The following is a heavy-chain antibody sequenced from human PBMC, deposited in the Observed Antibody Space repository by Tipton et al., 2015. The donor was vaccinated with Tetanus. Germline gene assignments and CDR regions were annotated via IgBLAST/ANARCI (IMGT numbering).Heavy chain of an antibody. CDR3: ARDSTYLFDY. Sequence: SLRLSCAAYGFTFSSYWMSWVRQAPGKGLEWVANIKQDGSAKYYVDSVKGRFTISRDNAKNSLYLQMNSLRAEDTAVYYCARDSTYLFDYWGQGTLVTVS. J-gene: IGHJ4*02. CDR2: IKQDGSAK. CDR1: GFTFSSYW. V-gene: IGHV3-7*01. D-gene: IGHD2-2*01.